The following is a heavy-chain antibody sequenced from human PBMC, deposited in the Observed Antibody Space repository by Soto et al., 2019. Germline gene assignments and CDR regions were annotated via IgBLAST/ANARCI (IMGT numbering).Heavy chain of an antibody. D-gene: IGHD5-18*01. Sequence: QLQLQESGPGLVKPSETLSLTCTVSGASISSSSYYWGWIRQPPGKGLEWIGSMYYSGSAYYNPSLKSXXTXSXXTSKNQFSLKLSSVTAADTAVYYCARHRYVDTVDYWGQGTLVTVSS. CDR1: GASISSSSYY. CDR2: MYYSGSA. J-gene: IGHJ4*02. V-gene: IGHV4-39*01. CDR3: ARHRYVDTVDY.